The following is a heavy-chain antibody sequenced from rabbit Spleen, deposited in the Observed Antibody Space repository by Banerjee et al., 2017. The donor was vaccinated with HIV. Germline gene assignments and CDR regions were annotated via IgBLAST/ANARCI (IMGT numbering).Heavy chain of an antibody. D-gene: IGHD8-1*01. CDR1: GFDLSSYYY. V-gene: IGHV1S45*01. CDR2: IYTGSSGST. J-gene: IGHJ6*01. Sequence: QEQLKESGGDLVKPGASLTLTCTASGFDLSSYYYTCWVRQAPGKGLEWIACIYTGSSGSTYYASWAKGRFTVSKTSSTTVTLQMASLTAADTATYFCARDGAGGSFSSYGMDLWGPGTLVTVS. CDR3: ARDGAGGSFSSYGMDL.